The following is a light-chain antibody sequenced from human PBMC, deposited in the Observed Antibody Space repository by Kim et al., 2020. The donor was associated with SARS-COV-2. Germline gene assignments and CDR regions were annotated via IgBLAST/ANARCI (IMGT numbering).Light chain of an antibody. CDR2: GKN. J-gene: IGLJ3*02. Sequence: ALGQTVRITCQGDSLRSYYASWYQQKPGQAPVLVIYGKNNRPSGIPDRFSGSSSGNTASLTITGAQEEDEADYYCNSRDSSGNHLVFGGGTQLTVL. CDR1: SLRSYY. V-gene: IGLV3-19*01. CDR3: NSRDSSGNHLV.